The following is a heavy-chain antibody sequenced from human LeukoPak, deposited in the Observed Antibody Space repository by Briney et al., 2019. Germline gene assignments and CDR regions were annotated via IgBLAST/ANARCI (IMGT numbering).Heavy chain of an antibody. V-gene: IGHV4-39*01. J-gene: IGHJ4*02. Sequence: SETLSLTCDVSGGSISITSYYWGWIRQPPGKGLEWIGSIYYSGSTYYNPSLKSRVTISVDTSKNQFPLKLSSVTAADTAVYYCARGQGFDYWGQGTLVTVSS. CDR1: GGSISITSYY. CDR3: ARGQGFDY. CDR2: IYYSGST.